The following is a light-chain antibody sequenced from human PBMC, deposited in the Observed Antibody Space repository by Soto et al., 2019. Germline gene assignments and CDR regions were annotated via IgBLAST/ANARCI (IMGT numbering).Light chain of an antibody. CDR2: DAS. CDR3: QQYNNWPPWT. CDR1: QSVSNN. V-gene: IGKV3-15*01. Sequence: ILMTQSPATLSVSPGERATLSCRASQSVSNNLAWYQQKPGQAPRLLIYDASTRATGIPARFSGSGSGTEFTLTISGLQSEDFAVYYCQQYNNWPPWTFGHGTEVEIK. J-gene: IGKJ1*01.